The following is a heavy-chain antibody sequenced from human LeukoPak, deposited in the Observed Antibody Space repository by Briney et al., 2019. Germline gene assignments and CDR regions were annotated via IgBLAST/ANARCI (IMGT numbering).Heavy chain of an antibody. CDR1: GFTFSSYA. CDR2: ISWNSGSI. D-gene: IGHD3-16*01. Sequence: GGSLRLSCAASGFTFSSYAMHWVRQAPGKGLEWVSGISWNSGSIGYADSVKGRFTISRDNAKNSLYLQMNSLRAEDTALYYCAKEGDWGQGTLVTVSS. J-gene: IGHJ4*02. CDR3: AKEGD. V-gene: IGHV3-9*01.